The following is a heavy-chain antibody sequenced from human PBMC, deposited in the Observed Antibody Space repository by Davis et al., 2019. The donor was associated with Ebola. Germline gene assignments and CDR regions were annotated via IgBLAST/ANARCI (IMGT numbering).Heavy chain of an antibody. Sequence: ASVKVSCKASGYTFNSHGISWVRQAPGQGLEWMAWISAYNGHTNYAQKFQGRLTLTTDTSTSTVYMELRSLTSDDTAVYYCARGGRGGVAAPGEYWGQGTLVAVSS. CDR1: GYTFNSHG. J-gene: IGHJ4*02. V-gene: IGHV1-18*01. CDR3: ARGGRGGVAAPGEY. CDR2: ISAYNGHT. D-gene: IGHD3-10*01.